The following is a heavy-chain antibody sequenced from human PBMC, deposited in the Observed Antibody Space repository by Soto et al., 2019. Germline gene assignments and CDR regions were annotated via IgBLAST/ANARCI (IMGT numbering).Heavy chain of an antibody. CDR1: GFTFSSYS. Sequence: PXXSLRLSFVASGFTFSSYSMHWVRQAPGKGLEWVSSISSSSSYIYYADSVKGRFTISRDNAKNSLYLQMNSLRAQDTAVYYCARDKGGRNDYYGMDVWGQGTTVTVSS. V-gene: IGHV3-21*01. J-gene: IGHJ6*02. CDR3: ARDKGGRNDYYGMDV. CDR2: ISSSSSYI. D-gene: IGHD1-26*01.